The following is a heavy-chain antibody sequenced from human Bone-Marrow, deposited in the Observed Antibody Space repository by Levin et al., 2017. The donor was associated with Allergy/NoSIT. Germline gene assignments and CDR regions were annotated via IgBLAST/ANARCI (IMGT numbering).Heavy chain of an antibody. Sequence: PGESLKISCKASGYSFSTRDINWVRQGPGQGLEWMGWMNPKSGNTGYARKFQGRITMTRNSSTTTAYMELRSLRSDDTAVYYCTRGQGYVGPFDQWGQGTLVNVPS. J-gene: IGHJ4*02. V-gene: IGHV1-8*02. D-gene: IGHD2-2*01. CDR1: GYSFSTRD. CDR3: TRGQGYVGPFDQ. CDR2: MNPKSGNT.